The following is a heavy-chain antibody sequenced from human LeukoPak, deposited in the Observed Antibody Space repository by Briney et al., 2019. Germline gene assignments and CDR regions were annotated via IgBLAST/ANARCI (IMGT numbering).Heavy chain of an antibody. CDR3: ARCGSRDGYNQGAADY. J-gene: IGHJ4*02. Sequence: GASVKVSCKASGGTFSSYAISWVRQAPGQGLEWMGGIIPIFGTANYAQKFQGRVTITTDESTSTAYMELSSLRSEDTAVYYCARCGSRDGYNQGAADYWGQGTLVTVSS. D-gene: IGHD5-24*01. CDR1: GGTFSSYA. V-gene: IGHV1-69*05. CDR2: IIPIFGTA.